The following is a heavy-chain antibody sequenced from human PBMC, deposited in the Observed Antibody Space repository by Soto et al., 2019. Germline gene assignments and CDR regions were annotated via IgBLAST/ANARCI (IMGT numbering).Heavy chain of an antibody. D-gene: IGHD3-10*01. CDR1: GGSLSGYY. CDR3: ARGNTMVRGVIITSSYWFDP. V-gene: IGHV4-34*01. CDR2: INHSGST. J-gene: IGHJ5*02. Sequence: PSETLSLTCAVYGGSLSGYYWSWIRQPPGKGLEWIGEINHSGSTNYNPSLKSRVTISVDTFKNQFSLKLSSVTAADTAVYYCARGNTMVRGVIITSSYWFDPWGQGTLVTVSS.